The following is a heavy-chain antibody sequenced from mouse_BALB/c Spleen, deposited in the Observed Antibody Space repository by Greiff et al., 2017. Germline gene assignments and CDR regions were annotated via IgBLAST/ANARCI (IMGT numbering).Heavy chain of an antibody. CDR1: GYSITSGYY. J-gene: IGHJ1*01. CDR3: ARGWVRQYFDV. Sequence: EVQLQQSGPGLVKPSQSLSLTCSVTGYSITSGYYWNWIRQFPGNKLEWMGYISYDGSNNYNPSLKNRISITRDTSKNQFFLKLNSVTTEDTATYYCARGWVRQYFDVWGAGTTVTVSS. CDR2: ISYDGSN. V-gene: IGHV3-6*02. D-gene: IGHD2-14*01.